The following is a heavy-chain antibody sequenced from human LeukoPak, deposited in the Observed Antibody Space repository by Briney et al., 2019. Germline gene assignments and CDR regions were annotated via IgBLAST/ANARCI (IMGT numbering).Heavy chain of an antibody. V-gene: IGHV3-23*01. CDR2: LSGSGGST. CDR3: AKDPTDFDSSGQTYFDY. J-gene: IGHJ4*02. Sequence: GGSLRLSCAASGFTFSSCAMSWVRQAPGQGLEWVSALSGSGGSTYYADSVKGRFTISRDNSTNTLYLQMNSLRAEDTAVYYCAKDPTDFDSSGQTYFDYWGQGTLVTVSS. D-gene: IGHD3-22*01. CDR1: GFTFSSCA.